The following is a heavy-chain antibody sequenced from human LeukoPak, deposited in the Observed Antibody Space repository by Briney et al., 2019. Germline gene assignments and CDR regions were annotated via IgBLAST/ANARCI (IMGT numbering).Heavy chain of an antibody. CDR3: ARDTMNYYDSSGFYYYYGMDV. V-gene: IGHV4-31*03. D-gene: IGHD3-22*01. CDR2: IYYSGST. CDR1: GGSISSGGYY. J-gene: IGHJ6*02. Sequence: SETLSLTCTVSGGSISSGGYYWSWIRQHPGKGLEWIGYIYYSGSTYYNPSLKSRVTISVDTSKNQFSLKLSSVTAADTAVYYCARDTMNYYDSSGFYYYYGMDVWGQGTTVTVSS.